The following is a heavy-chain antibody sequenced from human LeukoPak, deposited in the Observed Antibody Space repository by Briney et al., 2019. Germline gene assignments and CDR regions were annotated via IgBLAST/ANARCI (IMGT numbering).Heavy chain of an antibody. CDR2: IYSGGGI. J-gene: IGHJ4*02. CDR1: GFHVSNNY. V-gene: IGHV3-66*01. CDR3: ARDSHKGF. Sequence: GSLRLSCSVFGFHVSNNYLGWVRPAPGKGLGWVSVIYSGGGIYYADSVKGRFTSSRDSSKNMMYLQLNSLRVEDTAVYFCARDSHKGFWGQGALVTVSS.